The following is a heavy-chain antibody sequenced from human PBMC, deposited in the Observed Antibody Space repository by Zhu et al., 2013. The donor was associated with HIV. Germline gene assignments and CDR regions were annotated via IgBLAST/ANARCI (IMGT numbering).Heavy chain of an antibody. Sequence: QVQLVQSGAEVKKPGASVKVSRKAAGYTFSAYFIHWVRQAPGQGLEWMGWINPNTGATNYAQKFQGRVTLTSDTSINVVYMEVSRLTSDDSTIYYCARDGPPPRAYDIWGQGTMVTVS. V-gene: IGHV1-2*02. CDR2: INPNTGAT. CDR3: ARDGPPPRAYDI. CDR1: GYTFSAYF. J-gene: IGHJ3*02.